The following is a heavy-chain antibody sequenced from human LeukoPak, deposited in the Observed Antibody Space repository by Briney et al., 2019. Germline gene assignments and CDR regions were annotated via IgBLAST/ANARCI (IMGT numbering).Heavy chain of an antibody. V-gene: IGHV1-2*02. J-gene: IGHJ5*02. CDR2: INPNSGDT. D-gene: IGHD3-10*01. CDR3: ARDGQLLWFGELLSGNWFDP. CDR1: GYSFTGYY. Sequence: ASVKVSCKASGYSFTGYYMHWVRQAPGQGLEWMGWINPNSGDTKYAQKFQGRVTMTRDTSISTAYMELSRLRSDDTAVYYCARDGQLLWFGELLSGNWFDPWGQGTLVTVSS.